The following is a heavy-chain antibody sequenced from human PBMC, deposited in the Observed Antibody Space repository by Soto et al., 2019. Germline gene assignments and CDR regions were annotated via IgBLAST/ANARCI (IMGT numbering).Heavy chain of an antibody. V-gene: IGHV3-74*01. CDR2: INSDGSST. CDR3: VRGEGGWETY. CDR1: GFTFSSYW. J-gene: IGHJ4*02. D-gene: IGHD6-19*01. Sequence: EVQLVESGGGLVQPGGSLRLSCAASGFTFSSYWMHWVRQAPGKGLVWVSRINSDGSSTTYADSVKGRFTISRDNAKNTLYLQINSLRAEDTAVYYCVRGEGGWETYWGQGTLVTVSS.